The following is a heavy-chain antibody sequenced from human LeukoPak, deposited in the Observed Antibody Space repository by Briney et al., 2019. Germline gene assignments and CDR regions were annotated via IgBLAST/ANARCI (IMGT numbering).Heavy chain of an antibody. CDR1: GYTSTTYY. CDR2: INPSGGST. D-gene: IGHD5-18*01. Sequence: ASVKVSCKASGYTSTTYYMHWVRQAPGQGLEWMGIINPSGGSTSYAQKFQGRVTMTRDTSTSTVYMELSSLRPEDTAVYYCARDGEVASSYGYYYYYMDVWGKGTTVTVSS. J-gene: IGHJ6*03. V-gene: IGHV1-46*01. CDR3: ARDGEVASSYGYYYYYMDV.